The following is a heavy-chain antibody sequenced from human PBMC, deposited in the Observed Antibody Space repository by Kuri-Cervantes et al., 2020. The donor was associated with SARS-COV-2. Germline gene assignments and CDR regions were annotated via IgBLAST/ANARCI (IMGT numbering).Heavy chain of an antibody. CDR1: GDSVSSNSAA. CDR3: AKHIPHIVVVPAAINNWFDP. V-gene: IGHV6-1*01. D-gene: IGHD2-2*01. Sequence: SQTLSLTCAISGDSVSSNSAAWNWIRQSPSGGLEWLGRTYYRSKWYNDYAVSVKSRITINPDTSKNQFSLQLNSVTPEDTAVYYCAKHIPHIVVVPAAINNWFDPWGQGTLVTVSS. CDR2: TYYRSKWYN. J-gene: IGHJ5*02.